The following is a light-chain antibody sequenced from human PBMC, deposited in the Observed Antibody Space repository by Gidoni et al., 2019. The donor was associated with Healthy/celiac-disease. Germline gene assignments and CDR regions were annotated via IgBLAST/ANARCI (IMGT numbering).Light chain of an antibody. J-gene: IGKJ1*01. Sequence: EIVMTQSPATLSGSPGERATLSCRASQSVSSNLAWYQQKPGQAPRLLIYGASTRATGIPARFSGSGSGTEFTLTISSLQSEDFAGYYCQQYNNWWTFGQXTKVEIK. CDR2: GAS. V-gene: IGKV3-15*01. CDR3: QQYNNWWT. CDR1: QSVSSN.